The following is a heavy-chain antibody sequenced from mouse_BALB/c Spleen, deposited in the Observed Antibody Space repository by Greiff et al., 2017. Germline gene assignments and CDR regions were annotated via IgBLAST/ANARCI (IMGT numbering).Heavy chain of an antibody. J-gene: IGHJ3*01. CDR2: IYPGDGDT. D-gene: IGHD2-4*01. Sequence: VKLQESGAELARPGASVKLSCKASGYTFTSYWMQWVKQRPGQGLEWIGAIYPGDGDTRYTQKFKGKATLTADKSSSTAYMQLSSLASEDSAVYYCARFDYGFADWGQGTLVTVSA. CDR1: GYTFTSYW. V-gene: IGHV1-87*01. CDR3: ARFDYGFAD.